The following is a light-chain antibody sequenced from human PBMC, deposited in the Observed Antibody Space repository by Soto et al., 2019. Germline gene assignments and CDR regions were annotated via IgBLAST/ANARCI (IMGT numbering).Light chain of an antibody. Sequence: EIVMTQSPATLSVSPGERATLSCRASQSVSSNLAWYQHKPGQAPRLLIYGASTRASGIPARFSGSGSGTEFTLTISSLQPEDFAVYYCQQYDTSPRTFGQGTKVDIK. CDR1: QSVSSN. J-gene: IGKJ1*01. CDR2: GAS. V-gene: IGKV3-15*01. CDR3: QQYDTSPRT.